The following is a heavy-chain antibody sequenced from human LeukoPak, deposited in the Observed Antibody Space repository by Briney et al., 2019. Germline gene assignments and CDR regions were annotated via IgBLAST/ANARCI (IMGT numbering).Heavy chain of an antibody. CDR1: GGSISSGSYY. V-gene: IGHV4-61*02. D-gene: IGHD3-3*01. Sequence: SETLSLTCTVSGGSISSGSYYWSWIRQPAGKGLEWIGRIYTSGSTNYNPSLKSRVTISVDTSKNQFSLKLSSVTAADTAVYYCARGGIASITIFGVVEDAFDIWGQGTMVTVSS. CDR3: ARGGIASITIFGVVEDAFDI. J-gene: IGHJ3*02. CDR2: IYTSGST.